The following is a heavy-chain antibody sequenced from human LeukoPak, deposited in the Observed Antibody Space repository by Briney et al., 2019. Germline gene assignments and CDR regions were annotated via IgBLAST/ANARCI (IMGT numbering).Heavy chain of an antibody. CDR3: ARALTYSSGWFAFDY. D-gene: IGHD6-19*01. J-gene: IGHJ4*02. CDR2: IYTDGST. V-gene: IGHV3-66*01. CDR1: GFTVSSDY. Sequence: GGSLRLSCSASGFTVSSDYMNWVRQAPGEGLEWVSIIYTDGSTHYADSVKGRFSISRDLSKNTVHLQIHSLTAEDTAVYYCARALTYSSGWFAFDYWGQGTLVTVSS.